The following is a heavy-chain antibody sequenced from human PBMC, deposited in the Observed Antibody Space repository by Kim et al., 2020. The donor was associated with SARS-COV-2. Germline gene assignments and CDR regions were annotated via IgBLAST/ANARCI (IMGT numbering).Heavy chain of an antibody. D-gene: IGHD2-21*01. J-gene: IGHJ4*02. CDR3: ARGRGHIVGTSYFDN. V-gene: IGHV4-31*02. Sequence: KPSLKSRIIISVDTSKNRFSLDVSSVTEADTAVYYCARGRGHIVGTSYFDNWGQGTLVTVSS.